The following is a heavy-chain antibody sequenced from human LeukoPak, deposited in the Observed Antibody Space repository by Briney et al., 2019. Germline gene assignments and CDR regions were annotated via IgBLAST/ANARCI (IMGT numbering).Heavy chain of an antibody. Sequence: GGSLRLSCVASGFTFSSYVMSWVRQAPGKGLEWVSVISGSGGSTYHADSVKGRFTISRDNSKNTLFLQMNSLRAEDTAVYYCARGVEPLAANTLAYWGQGTLVTVSS. CDR3: ARGVEPLAANTLAY. V-gene: IGHV3-23*01. CDR1: GFTFSSYV. D-gene: IGHD1-14*01. J-gene: IGHJ4*02. CDR2: ISGSGGST.